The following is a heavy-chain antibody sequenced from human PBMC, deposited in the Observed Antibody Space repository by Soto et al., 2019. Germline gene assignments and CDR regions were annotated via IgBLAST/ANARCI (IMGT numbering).Heavy chain of an antibody. CDR2: IYYSGST. Sequence: SETLSLTCTVSGGSISSGGYYWSWIRHHPGKGLEWIGYIYYSGSTYYNPSLKSRVTISVDTSKNQFSLKLSSVTAADTAVYYCARREGDTAMVDAFDIWGQGTMVTVSS. CDR1: GGSISSGGYY. V-gene: IGHV4-31*03. CDR3: ARREGDTAMVDAFDI. D-gene: IGHD5-18*01. J-gene: IGHJ3*02.